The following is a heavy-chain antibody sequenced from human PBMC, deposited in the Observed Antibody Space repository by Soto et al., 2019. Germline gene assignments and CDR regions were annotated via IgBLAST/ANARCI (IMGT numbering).Heavy chain of an antibody. CDR2: ISYDGSNK. J-gene: IGHJ4*02. D-gene: IGHD4-17*01. Sequence: QVQLVESGGGVVQPGRSLRLSCAASGFTFSSYGMHWVRQAPGKGLEWVAVISYDGSNKYYADSVKGRFTISRDNSKNTLYLQMNSLRAEDTAVYYCAKDRYTTVTTWSVYWGQGTLVTVSS. CDR1: GFTFSSYG. V-gene: IGHV3-30*18. CDR3: AKDRYTTVTTWSVY.